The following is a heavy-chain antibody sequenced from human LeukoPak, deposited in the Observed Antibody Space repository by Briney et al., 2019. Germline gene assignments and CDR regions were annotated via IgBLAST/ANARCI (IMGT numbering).Heavy chain of an antibody. CDR3: ARDSVEMATNAIDY. D-gene: IGHD5-24*01. J-gene: IGHJ4*02. V-gene: IGHV3-21*01. CDR2: ISSSSSYI. Sequence: GGSLRLSCAASGFTFSSYSMNWVRQAPGKGLEWVSSISSSSSYIYYADSVKGRFTISRDNAKNSLYLQMNSLRAEDTAVYYCARDSVEMATNAIDYWGQGTLVTVSS. CDR1: GFTFSSYS.